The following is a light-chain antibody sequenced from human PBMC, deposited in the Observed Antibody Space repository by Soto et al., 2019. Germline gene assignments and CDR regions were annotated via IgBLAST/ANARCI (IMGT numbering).Light chain of an antibody. CDR3: QQYTNTNNPWM. Sequence: DIQVTQSPPTLSASVGDRVTITCRASQTISTWMAWYQQKPGKAPKLLVYDASTLQSGVASRFSGSGSGTEFNLIISCLQPDDAATYYYQQYTNTNNPWMFGQGTKVEI. CDR2: DAS. J-gene: IGKJ1*01. CDR1: QTISTW. V-gene: IGKV1-5*01.